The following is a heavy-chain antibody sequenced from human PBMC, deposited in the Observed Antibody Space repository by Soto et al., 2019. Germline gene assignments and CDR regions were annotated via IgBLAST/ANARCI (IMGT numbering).Heavy chain of an antibody. Sequence: SETLSLTCTVSGGSINSDFYYLTWIRQHPGKGLEWLGYIYYIGSTYYNPSLKSRIPMSLDMSKNQFSLKLSSVTAADTAVYYCARQYHSSGYWFDYWGQGTLVTVSS. CDR3: ARQYHSSGYWFDY. CDR2: IYYIGST. D-gene: IGHD3-22*01. CDR1: GGSINSDFYY. J-gene: IGHJ4*02. V-gene: IGHV4-31*03.